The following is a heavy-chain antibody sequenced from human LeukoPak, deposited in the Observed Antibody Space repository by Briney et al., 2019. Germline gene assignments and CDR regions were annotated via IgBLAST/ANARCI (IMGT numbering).Heavy chain of an antibody. CDR1: GFTVSSNY. V-gene: IGHV3-53*01. CDR3: ARDQGILGKDY. CDR2: IYSGGST. D-gene: IGHD3-10*01. J-gene: IGHJ4*02. Sequence: GGSLRLSCAASGFTVSSNYMSWVCQAPGKGLEWVSVIYSGGSTYYADSVKGRFTISRDNSKNTLYLQMNSLRAEDTAVYYCARDQGILGKDYWGQGTLVTVSS.